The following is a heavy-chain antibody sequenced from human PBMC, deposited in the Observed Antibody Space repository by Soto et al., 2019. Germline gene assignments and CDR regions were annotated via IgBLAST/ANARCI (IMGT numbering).Heavy chain of an antibody. V-gene: IGHV3-23*01. CDR1: GFTFRDYT. CDR2: ITQSSGNI. D-gene: IGHD6-19*01. CDR3: AKGGRQWLVTSDFNY. J-gene: IGHJ4*02. Sequence: GESLKISCAASGFTFRDYTLSWVRQAPGKGLEWVSGITQSSGNIYYADSVKGRFTISRDSSKNTVSLEMTSLRAEDTAVYYCAKGGRQWLVTSDFNYWGQGALVTVS.